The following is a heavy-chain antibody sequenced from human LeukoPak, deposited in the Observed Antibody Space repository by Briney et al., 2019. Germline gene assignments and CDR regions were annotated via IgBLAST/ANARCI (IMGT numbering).Heavy chain of an antibody. J-gene: IGHJ4*02. D-gene: IGHD3-22*01. CDR1: GGSFSGYY. CDR3: ARGLYYDSSGSPSFDY. Sequence: SETLSLTCAVYGGSFSGYYWSWIRQPPGKGLEWIGEINHSGSTNYNPSLKSRVTISVDTSKNQSSLKLSSVTAADTAVYYCARGLYYDSSGSPSFDYWGQGTLVTVSS. V-gene: IGHV4-34*01. CDR2: INHSGST.